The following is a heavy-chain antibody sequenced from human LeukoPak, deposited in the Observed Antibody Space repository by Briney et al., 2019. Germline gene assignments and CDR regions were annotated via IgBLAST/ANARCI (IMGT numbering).Heavy chain of an antibody. V-gene: IGHV1-8*01. D-gene: IGHD3-22*01. CDR2: MNPNSGNT. J-gene: IGHJ4*02. CDR3: ARVGHYYDSSGYLSTVYYFDY. CDR1: GCTFTSYD. Sequence: GASVKVSCKASGCTFTSYDINWVRQATGQGLEWMGWMNPNSGNTGYAQKFQGRVTMTRNTSITTAYMELSSLRSEDTAVYYCARVGHYYDSSGYLSTVYYFDYWGQGTLVTVSS.